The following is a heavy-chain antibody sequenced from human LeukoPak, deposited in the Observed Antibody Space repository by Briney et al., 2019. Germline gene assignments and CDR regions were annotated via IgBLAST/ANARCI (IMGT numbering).Heavy chain of an antibody. CDR1: GGSISSYY. CDR3: ARSKVVPAAISKSAAAGTIEDADY. Sequence: PSETLSLTCTVSGGSISSYYWSWIRQPAGKGLEWFGRIYTSGSTNYNPSLKSRVTMSVDTSKNQFSLKLSSVTAADTAVYYCARSKVVPAAISKSAAAGTIEDADYWAQGTLVTVSS. CDR2: IYTSGST. V-gene: IGHV4-4*07. D-gene: IGHD2-2*01. J-gene: IGHJ4*02.